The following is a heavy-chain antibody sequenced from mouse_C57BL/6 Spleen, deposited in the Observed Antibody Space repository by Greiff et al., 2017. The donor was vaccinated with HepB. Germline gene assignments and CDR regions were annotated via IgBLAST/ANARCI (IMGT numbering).Heavy chain of an antibody. CDR3: ARVIYDGYYESAMDY. D-gene: IGHD2-3*01. Sequence: EVHLVESEGGLVQPGSSMKLSCTASGFTFSDYYMAWVRQVPEKGLEWVANINYDGSSTYYLDSLKSRFIISRDNAKNILYLQMSSLKSEDTATYYCARVIYDGYYESAMDYWGQGTSVTVSS. J-gene: IGHJ4*01. CDR2: INYDGSST. V-gene: IGHV5-16*01. CDR1: GFTFSDYY.